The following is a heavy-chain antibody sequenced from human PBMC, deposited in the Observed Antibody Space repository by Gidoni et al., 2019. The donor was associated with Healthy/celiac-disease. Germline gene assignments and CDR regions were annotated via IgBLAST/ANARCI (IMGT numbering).Heavy chain of an antibody. CDR3: ARCGGIVGVVAYWFDP. CDR2: INPNSGGT. D-gene: IGHD3-3*01. J-gene: IGHJ5*02. CDR1: GYTFTGYY. V-gene: IGHV1-2*02. Sequence: QVQLVQSGAEVKKPGASVKVSCKASGYTFTGYYMHWVRQAPGQGLEWMGWINPNSGGTNYAQKFQGRVTMTRDTSISTAYMELSRLRSDDTAVYYCARCGGIVGVVAYWFDPWGQGTLVTVSS.